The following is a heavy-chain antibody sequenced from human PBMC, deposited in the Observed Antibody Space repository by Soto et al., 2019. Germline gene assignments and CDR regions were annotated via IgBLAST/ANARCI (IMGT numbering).Heavy chain of an antibody. D-gene: IGHD5-12*01. V-gene: IGHV1-69*12. J-gene: IGHJ4*02. Sequence: QVQLVQSGAEVRQPASSVKVSCKTSGGTFSSYAISWVRQAPGQGLEWMGGIVPIVDTSTYAQKFQGRVTITADESTSTVYMGLSSLRSDDTAVYYCVRVVAIPGYPDNWGQGTLFTVSS. CDR3: VRVVAIPGYPDN. CDR1: GGTFSSYA. CDR2: IVPIVDTS.